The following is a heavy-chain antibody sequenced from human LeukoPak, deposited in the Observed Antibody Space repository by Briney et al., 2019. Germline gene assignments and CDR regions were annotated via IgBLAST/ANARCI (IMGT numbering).Heavy chain of an antibody. J-gene: IGHJ6*04. Sequence: GGSLRLSCAASGFTFSSYSMNWVRHAPGKGLEWVSSISSSSSYIYYADSVKGRFTISRDNAKNSLYLQMNSLRAEDTAVYYCAELGITMIGGVWGKGTTVTISS. CDR1: GFTFSSYS. CDR3: AELGITMIGGV. CDR2: ISSSSSYI. V-gene: IGHV3-21*01. D-gene: IGHD3-10*02.